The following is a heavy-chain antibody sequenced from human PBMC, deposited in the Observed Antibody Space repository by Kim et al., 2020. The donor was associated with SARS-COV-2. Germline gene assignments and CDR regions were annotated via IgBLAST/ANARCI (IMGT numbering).Heavy chain of an antibody. V-gene: IGHV4-39*01. CDR3: ADSSSWLGDAFDI. CDR2: IYYSGST. D-gene: IGHD6-13*01. Sequence: SETLSLTCTVSGGSISSSSYYWGWIRQPPGKGLEWIGSIYYSGSTYYNPSLKSRVTISVDTSKNQFSLKLSSATAADTAVYYCADSSSWLGDAFDIWGQGTMVTVSS. J-gene: IGHJ3*02. CDR1: GGSISSSSYY.